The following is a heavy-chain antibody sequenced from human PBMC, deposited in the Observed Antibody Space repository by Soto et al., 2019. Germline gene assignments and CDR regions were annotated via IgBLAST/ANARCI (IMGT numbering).Heavy chain of an antibody. CDR1: GGSISSGGYY. Sequence: SETLSLTCTVSGGSISSGGYYWSWIRQHPGKGLEWIGYIYYSGSTYYNPSLKSRVTISVDTSKNQFSLKLSSVTAADTAVYYCARAHAILYYYYYMDVWGKGTTVTVSS. V-gene: IGHV4-31*03. CDR2: IYYSGST. CDR3: ARAHAILYYYYYMDV. J-gene: IGHJ6*03.